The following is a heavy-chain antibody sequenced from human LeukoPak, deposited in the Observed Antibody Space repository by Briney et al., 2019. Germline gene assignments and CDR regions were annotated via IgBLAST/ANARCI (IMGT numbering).Heavy chain of an antibody. Sequence: PSETLSLTCTVSVVSVSTSLHYWGWIRQPPGQGLEWIGTTYFTGKTYYNPSLQSRVNISIDTSKNQFFLRLGSVTAADTAVYYCASHLGRDVFDYWGQGVLVAVSS. CDR3: ASHLGRDVFDY. D-gene: IGHD3-16*01. CDR1: VVSVSTSLHY. V-gene: IGHV4-39*01. CDR2: TYFTGKT. J-gene: IGHJ4*02.